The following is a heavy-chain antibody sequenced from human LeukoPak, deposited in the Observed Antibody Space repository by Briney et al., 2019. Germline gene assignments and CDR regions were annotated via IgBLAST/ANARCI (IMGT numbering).Heavy chain of an antibody. V-gene: IGHV4-31*03. D-gene: IGHD6-19*01. J-gene: IGHJ4*02. CDR1: GGSISSGGYY. Sequence: PSETLSLTCTVSGGSISSGGYYWSWIRQHPGKGLEWIGYIYYSGSTYYNPSLKSRVTISVDTSKNQFSLKLSSVTAADTAVYYCARGAAVAGTFDYWGQGTLVTVSS. CDR2: IYYSGST. CDR3: ARGAAVAGTFDY.